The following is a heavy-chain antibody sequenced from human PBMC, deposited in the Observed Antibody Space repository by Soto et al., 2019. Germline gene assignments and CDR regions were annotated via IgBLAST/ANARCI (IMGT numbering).Heavy chain of an antibody. J-gene: IGHJ4*02. CDR1: GFTFSTNG. CDR3: VKDCLMWRLDVADGYISCF. CDR2: ISYDGSIR. Sequence: PGGSLRLSCAASGFTFSTNGMHWVRQAPGKGLEWVAVISYDGSIRYYADSVKGRFTTSRDDSKNTVYLQMNSLGTDDTAVYYCVKDCLMWRLDVADGYISCFWGLGTLVTVSS. V-gene: IGHV3-30*18. D-gene: IGHD5-12*01.